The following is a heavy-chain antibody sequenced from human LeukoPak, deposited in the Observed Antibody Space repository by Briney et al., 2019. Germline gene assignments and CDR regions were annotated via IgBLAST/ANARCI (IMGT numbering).Heavy chain of an antibody. CDR1: GFTFSIYA. D-gene: IGHD4-17*01. Sequence: GGSLRLSCAASGFTFSIYAMSWVRQAPGKGLEWVSTITYNGGNTYYTDSVKGLFTISRDNSMNTLYLQMNSLRAEDTALYYCARGVTTLDSGGQGTLVTVSS. J-gene: IGHJ5*01. CDR2: ITYNGGNT. CDR3: ARGVTTLDS. V-gene: IGHV3-23*01.